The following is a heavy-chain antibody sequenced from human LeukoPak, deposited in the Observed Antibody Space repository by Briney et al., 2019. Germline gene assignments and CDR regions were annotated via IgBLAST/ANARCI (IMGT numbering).Heavy chain of an antibody. V-gene: IGHV4-4*07. CDR3: ARGIVEWELRTGSWFDP. J-gene: IGHJ5*02. D-gene: IGHD1-26*01. CDR2: IYTSGST. CDR1: GGSISSYY. Sequence: PSKTLSLTCTVSGGSISSYYWSWIRQPAGKGLEWIGRIYTSGSTNYNPSLKSRVTMSVDTSKNQFSLKLSSVTAADTAVYYCARGIVEWELRTGSWFDPWGQGTLVTVSS.